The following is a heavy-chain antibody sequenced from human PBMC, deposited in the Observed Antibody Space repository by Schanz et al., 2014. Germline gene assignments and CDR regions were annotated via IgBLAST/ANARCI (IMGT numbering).Heavy chain of an antibody. CDR3: TTVDCSSPSCPP. J-gene: IGHJ5*02. V-gene: IGHV3-15*01. CDR2: IRSKADGGTT. Sequence: VQLVESGGGVVQPGRSLSLSCVASGFTFNYVWMSWVRQAPGKGLEWVGRIRSKADGGTTDYASPVKGRFSISRDDSKNTLFLQINSLQTEDPAVYYCTTVDCSSPSCPPWGQGTLVTVSS. D-gene: IGHD2-2*01. CDR1: GFTFNYVW.